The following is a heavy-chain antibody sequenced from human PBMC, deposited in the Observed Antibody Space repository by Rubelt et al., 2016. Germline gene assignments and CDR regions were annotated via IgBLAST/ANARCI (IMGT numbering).Heavy chain of an antibody. CDR2: IYYSGST. V-gene: IGHV4-59*01. CDR3: ARGAPYYYYGMDV. J-gene: IGHJ6*02. Sequence: RGGLEWIGYIYYSGSTNYNPSLKSRVTISVDTSKNQFSLKLSSVTAADTAVYYCARGAPYYYYGMDVWGQGTTVTVSS.